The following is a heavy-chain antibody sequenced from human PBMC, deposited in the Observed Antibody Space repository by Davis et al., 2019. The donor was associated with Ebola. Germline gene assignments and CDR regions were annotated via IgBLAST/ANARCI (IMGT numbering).Heavy chain of an antibody. J-gene: IGHJ4*02. Sequence: GESLKISCTGSGYSFTSYWIAWVRQMPGKGLEWMGIIYPGDSDTRYSPSFRGQVTISADKSFSTAYLQWSGLKASDTAMYYCARQGYLRGNGDPILFYWGQGTLVTVSS. D-gene: IGHD4-17*01. CDR3: ARQGYLRGNGDPILFY. V-gene: IGHV5-51*01. CDR1: GYSFTSYW. CDR2: IYPGDSDT.